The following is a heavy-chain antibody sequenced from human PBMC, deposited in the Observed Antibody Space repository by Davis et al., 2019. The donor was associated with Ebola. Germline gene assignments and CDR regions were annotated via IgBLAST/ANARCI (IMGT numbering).Heavy chain of an antibody. D-gene: IGHD3-9*01. CDR3: ARVNAMTGYSRFDS. V-gene: IGHV3-74*01. J-gene: IGHJ5*01. CDR1: GFTFSSYW. Sequence: GESLKISCAASGFTFSSYWMHWVRQAPGKGLVWVSRINSDGSSTSYADSVKGRFTISRDNAKNSLYLRMNSLRAEDTAFYHCARVNAMTGYSRFDSWGQGTLVTVSS. CDR2: INSDGSST.